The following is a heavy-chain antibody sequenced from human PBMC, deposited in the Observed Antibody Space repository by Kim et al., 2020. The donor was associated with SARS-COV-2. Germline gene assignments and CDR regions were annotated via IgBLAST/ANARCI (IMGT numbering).Heavy chain of an antibody. CDR3: ARGLQTYYGSGSWR. CDR1: GFTFSDYH. CDR2: ISNSAGGA. V-gene: IGHV3-48*02. D-gene: IGHD3-10*01. Sequence: GGSLRLSCEASGFTFSDYHMVWVRQAPGKGLECVSQISNSAGGASYADSVKGRFTISRDNAKSSLYLQMDSLRDEDTAVYYCARGLQTYYGSGSWRWGQGTLVTVSS. J-gene: IGHJ4*02.